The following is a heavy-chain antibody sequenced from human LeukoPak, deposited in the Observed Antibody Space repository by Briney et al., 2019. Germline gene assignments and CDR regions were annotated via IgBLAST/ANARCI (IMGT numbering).Heavy chain of an antibody. Sequence: SETLSLTCSVSGYSMRSGYFWGWIRQPPGKGLEWIGSILHTGSVYYNPSLKSRVTILVDTSKNQFSLELTSVTAADTALYYCARVVASTSIDSWGQGTLVTVSS. CDR3: ARVVASTSIDS. CDR2: ILHTGSV. J-gene: IGHJ4*02. V-gene: IGHV4-38-2*02. CDR1: GYSMRSGYF. D-gene: IGHD2-15*01.